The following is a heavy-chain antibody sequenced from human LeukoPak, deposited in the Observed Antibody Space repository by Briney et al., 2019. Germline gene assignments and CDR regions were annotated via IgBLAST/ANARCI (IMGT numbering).Heavy chain of an antibody. CDR1: GYTFTSYE. Sequence: ASVKVSCKASGYTFTSYEINWVRQATGQGHEWMGWMNPHSGNTGYAQKFQGRVTITRNPSISTAYMELGSLRSEDTAVYYCARGGYYDFWSGYYLIGGYYYYMDVWGKGTTVTVSS. V-gene: IGHV1-8*03. D-gene: IGHD3-3*01. J-gene: IGHJ6*03. CDR3: ARGGYYDFWSGYYLIGGYYYYMDV. CDR2: MNPHSGNT.